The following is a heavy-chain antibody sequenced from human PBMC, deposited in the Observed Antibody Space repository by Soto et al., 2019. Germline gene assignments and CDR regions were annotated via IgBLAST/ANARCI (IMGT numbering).Heavy chain of an antibody. J-gene: IGHJ4*02. CDR1: VGSISSYY. D-gene: IGHD6-13*01. Sequence: SETLSLTCTVSVGSISSYYWSWIRQPPGKGLKWIGYIYYSGSTNYNPSLKGRVTISVDTSKNQFSLKLSSVTAAETAVYYCARDAAGSGDYWGQGNLVTVSS. V-gene: IGHV4-59*01. CDR3: ARDAAGSGDY. CDR2: IYYSGST.